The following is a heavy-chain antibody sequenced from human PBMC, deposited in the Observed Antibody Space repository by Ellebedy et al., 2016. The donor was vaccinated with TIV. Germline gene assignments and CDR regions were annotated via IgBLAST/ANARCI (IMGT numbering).Heavy chain of an antibody. CDR3: AKAMRGRSSWYVFGGGMDV. CDR1: GFTFSIYA. V-gene: IGHV3-23*01. D-gene: IGHD2-2*01. Sequence: PGGSLRLSCAASGFTFSIYAMSWVRQAPGKGLEWVSLISGSGDSTYYADSVKGRFTISRDNSKNTLYVQMNSLRAEDTAVYYCAKAMRGRSSWYVFGGGMDVWGQGTTVTVSS. J-gene: IGHJ6*02. CDR2: ISGSGDST.